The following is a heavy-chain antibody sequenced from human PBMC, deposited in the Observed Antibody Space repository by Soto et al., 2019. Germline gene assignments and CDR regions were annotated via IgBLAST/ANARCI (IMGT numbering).Heavy chain of an antibody. Sequence: GGSLRLSCAASGFMFENYAMIWVRQAPGKGLEWVATVRGNSYGAYYADSVRGRFIISRDNSKNTMSLQLNSLRDDDTAIYYCAKGKSENGVDWLDPWGPGTLVTVSS. CDR1: GFMFENYA. V-gene: IGHV3-23*01. D-gene: IGHD2-8*01. CDR3: AKGKSENGVDWLDP. CDR2: VRGNSYGA. J-gene: IGHJ5*02.